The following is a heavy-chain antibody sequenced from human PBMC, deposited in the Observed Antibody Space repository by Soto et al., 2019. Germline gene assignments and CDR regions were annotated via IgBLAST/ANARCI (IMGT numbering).Heavy chain of an antibody. CDR1: GFTFSSYA. V-gene: IGHV3-23*01. CDR2: ISGSGGST. D-gene: IGHD6-19*01. J-gene: IGHJ6*02. CDR3: AAPPRGVAGNFYYYGMDV. Sequence: GGSLRLSCAASGFTFSSYAMNWVRQAPGQGLEWVSSISGSGGSTYYADSVKGRFIISRDNSKNTLYLQANSLRAEDTAVYYCAAPPRGVAGNFYYYGMDVWGQGTTVTVSS.